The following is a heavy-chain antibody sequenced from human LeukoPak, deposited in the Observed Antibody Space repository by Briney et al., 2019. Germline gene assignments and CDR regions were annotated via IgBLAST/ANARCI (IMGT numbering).Heavy chain of an antibody. CDR1: AYGFTTYW. CDR2: IYPGDSDT. CDR3: ALLLTSGYLADY. J-gene: IGHJ4*02. V-gene: IGHV5-51*01. D-gene: IGHD3-22*01. Sequence: GQALNISCRGSAYGFTTYWIGWARQMPAKRLEWMGIIYPGDSDTRYSPSFQGQVTISADKSISTAYLQCTNLTASDTAMYYCALLLTSGYLADYWGQGTLVTVSS.